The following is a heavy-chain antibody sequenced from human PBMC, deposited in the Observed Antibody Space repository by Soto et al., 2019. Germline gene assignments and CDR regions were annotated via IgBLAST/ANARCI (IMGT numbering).Heavy chain of an antibody. V-gene: IGHV3-23*01. D-gene: IGHD2-2*02. J-gene: IGHJ6*01. CDR3: AKSITTAVIYGLDV. CDR1: GFTFSDNA. CDR2: SSDDGDST. Sequence: EVQLLESGGGLVQPGGSLRLSCGASGFTFSDNAMTWVRQAPGKGLEWVSSSSDDGDSTYYAYSVKGRFTISSDNSKHALFLQMSSLGAEDTAVYYGAKSITTAVIYGLDVWGQGMWVSFSS.